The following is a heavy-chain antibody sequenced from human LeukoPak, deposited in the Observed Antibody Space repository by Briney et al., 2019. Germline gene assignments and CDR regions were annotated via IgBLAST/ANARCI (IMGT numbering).Heavy chain of an antibody. Sequence: SETLSLTCTVSGDSISNYYWSWIRQPPGKGLEWLGQIYYSGSTTYNPSLKSRVTISADKSKNQFSLKLSSVTAADTAVYYCARTRPYSGVDYWGQGTLVTVSS. CDR2: IYYSGST. CDR1: GDSISNYY. V-gene: IGHV4-59*12. D-gene: IGHD2-21*01. CDR3: ARTRPYSGVDY. J-gene: IGHJ4*02.